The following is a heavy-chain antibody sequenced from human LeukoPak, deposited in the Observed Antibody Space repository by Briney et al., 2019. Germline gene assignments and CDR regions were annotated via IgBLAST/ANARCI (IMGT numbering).Heavy chain of an antibody. CDR2: IKSKTDGGTT. CDR3: STGVGSDY. J-gene: IGHJ4*02. CDR1: GFTFSNAW. V-gene: IGHV3-15*01. D-gene: IGHD4-23*01. Sequence: GGPLRLSCAASGFTFSNAWMSWVPQAPGRGLVWGGRIKSKTDGGTTDYAAPVKGSLTISRDDSKNTLYLQMNSLKTEDTAVYYCSTGVGSDYWGQGTLVTVSS.